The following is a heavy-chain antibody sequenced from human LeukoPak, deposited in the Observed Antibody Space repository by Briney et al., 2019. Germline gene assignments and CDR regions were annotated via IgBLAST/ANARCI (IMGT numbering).Heavy chain of an antibody. D-gene: IGHD6-6*01. V-gene: IGHV4-38-2*02. CDR2: IYHSGST. CDR1: GYSISSGYY. CDR3: ARSIAARPPLDYYMDV. Sequence: SETLSLTCTVSGYSISSGYYWGWIRQPPGKGLEWIGSIYHSGSTYYNPSLKSRVTISVDTSKNQFSLKLSSVTAADTAVYYCARSIAARPPLDYYMDVWGKGTTVTVSS. J-gene: IGHJ6*03.